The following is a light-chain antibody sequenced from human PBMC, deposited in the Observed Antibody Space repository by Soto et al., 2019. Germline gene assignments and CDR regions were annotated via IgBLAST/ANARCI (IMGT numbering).Light chain of an antibody. CDR1: QSVSSSY. CDR3: QQYGSSPPVYT. V-gene: IGKV3-20*01. CDR2: AAS. Sequence: ESVLTQSPGTLSLSPGERAALSCRASQSVSSSYLAWYQQKSGQAPRLLIYAASTRATGIPDRFSGSGSGTDFTLTISRLEPEDFAVYYCQQYGSSPPVYTFGQGTKLEIK. J-gene: IGKJ2*01.